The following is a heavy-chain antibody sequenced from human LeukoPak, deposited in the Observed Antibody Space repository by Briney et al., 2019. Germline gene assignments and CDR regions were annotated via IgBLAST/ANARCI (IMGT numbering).Heavy chain of an antibody. Sequence: SETLSLTCAVYGGSFSGYYWSWIRQPPGKGLEWIGEINHSGSTNYNPSLKSRVTISVDTSKNQFSLKLSSVTAADTAVYYCARHRRYCSSTSCYTSAPLDYYGMDVWGQGTTVTVSS. D-gene: IGHD2-2*02. CDR2: INHSGST. CDR1: GGSFSGYY. V-gene: IGHV4-34*01. J-gene: IGHJ6*02. CDR3: ARHRRYCSSTSCYTSAPLDYYGMDV.